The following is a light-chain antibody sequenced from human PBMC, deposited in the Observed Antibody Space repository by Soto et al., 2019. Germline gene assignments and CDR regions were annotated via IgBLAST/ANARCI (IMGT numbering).Light chain of an antibody. CDR1: QSVNSN. CDR2: GAS. CDR3: QQYNNWPPVT. Sequence: EIVMTQSPATLSVSPGERATLSCRASQSVNSNLAWYQQQPCQAPRLVIYGASTRATGIPARFSGSGSGTEFTLTISSLQSEDFAVYYCQQYNNWPPVTFGQGTKVDIK. V-gene: IGKV3-15*01. J-gene: IGKJ1*01.